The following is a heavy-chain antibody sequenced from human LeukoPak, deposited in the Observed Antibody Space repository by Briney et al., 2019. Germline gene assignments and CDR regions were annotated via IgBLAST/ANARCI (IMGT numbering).Heavy chain of an antibody. CDR3: ARVGGHSNSHYYYYMDV. CDR1: GGSISSYY. Sequence: SETLSLTCTVSGGSISSYYWSWIRQPPGKGLEWIGYIYYSGGTNYNPSLKSRVTISVDTSKNQFSLKLSSVTAADMAVYYCARVGGHSNSHYYYYMDVWGKGTTVTVSS. D-gene: IGHD4-11*01. CDR2: IYYSGGT. V-gene: IGHV4-59*08. J-gene: IGHJ6*03.